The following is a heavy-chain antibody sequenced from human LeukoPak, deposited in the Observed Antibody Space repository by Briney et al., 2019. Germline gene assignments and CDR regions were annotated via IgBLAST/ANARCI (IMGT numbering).Heavy chain of an antibody. CDR2: IYYSGST. D-gene: IGHD3-16*01. CDR3: ARGGGGMRIYGKNWFDP. J-gene: IGHJ5*02. Sequence: PSETLSLTCTVSGGSISSTNYYWGWIRQPPGKGLEWIGSIYYSGSTYYNPSLKSRVTISVDTSKNQFSLKLSSVTAADTAVYYCARGGGGMRIYGKNWFDPWGQGTLVTVSS. V-gene: IGHV4-39*07. CDR1: GGSISSTNYY.